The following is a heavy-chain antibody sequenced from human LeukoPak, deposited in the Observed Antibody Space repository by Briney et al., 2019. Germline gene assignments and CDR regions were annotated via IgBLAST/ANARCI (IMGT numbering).Heavy chain of an antibody. J-gene: IGHJ4*01. CDR1: GFTFGSYA. Sequence: GGSLRLSCAASGFTFGSYAMAWVRQAPGSGLVWVATIGSGGATTYYADSVKGRFTISRDNTKDTLSLQLNSLRAEDSAVYYCAKSAGIPRRAIDYWGHGTLVTVSS. V-gene: IGHV3-23*01. CDR3: AKSAGIPRRAIDY. CDR2: IGSGGATT. D-gene: IGHD1-26*01.